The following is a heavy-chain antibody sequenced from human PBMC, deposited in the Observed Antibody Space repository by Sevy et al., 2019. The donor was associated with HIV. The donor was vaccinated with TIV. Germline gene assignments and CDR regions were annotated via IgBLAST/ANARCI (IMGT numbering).Heavy chain of an antibody. CDR3: TKDREVRAVIIFYFDY. V-gene: IGHV3-23*01. D-gene: IGHD3-10*01. CDR2: ISGSGGST. J-gene: IGHJ4*02. CDR1: GFTFSSYA. Sequence: GGSLRLSCAASGFTFSSYAMSWVRQAPGKGLEWVSAISGSGGSTYYADSVKGRFTISRDNSKNTLYLQMNSLRAEDTAVYYCTKDREVRAVIIFYFDYWGQGTLVTVSS.